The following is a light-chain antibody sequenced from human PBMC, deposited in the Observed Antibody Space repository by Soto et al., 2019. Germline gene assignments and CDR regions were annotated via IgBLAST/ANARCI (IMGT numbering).Light chain of an antibody. CDR2: DAS. CDR1: QSISSW. J-gene: IGKJ1*01. CDR3: QQYNTYPWT. Sequence: DIQITQSPSTLAASVGDKVTITCRASQSISSWLAWYQQRPGQAPKLLISDASDLDSGVPPRFSGSGSETEFTLTISSLQPAAFATYYCQQYNTYPWTFGQGTKADIK. V-gene: IGKV1-5*01.